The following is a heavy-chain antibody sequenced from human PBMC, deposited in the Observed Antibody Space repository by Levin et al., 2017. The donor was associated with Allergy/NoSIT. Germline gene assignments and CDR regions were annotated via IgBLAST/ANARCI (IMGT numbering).Heavy chain of an antibody. Sequence: SQTLSLTCAVSGGSISSGGYSWSWIRQPPGKGLEWIGYIYHSGSTYYNPSLKSRVTISVDRSKNQFSLKLSSVTAADTAVYYCARGYCSGGSCSGINWFDPWGQGTLVTVSS. J-gene: IGHJ5*02. V-gene: IGHV4-30-2*01. D-gene: IGHD2-15*01. CDR1: GGSISSGGYS. CDR2: IYHSGST. CDR3: ARGYCSGGSCSGINWFDP.